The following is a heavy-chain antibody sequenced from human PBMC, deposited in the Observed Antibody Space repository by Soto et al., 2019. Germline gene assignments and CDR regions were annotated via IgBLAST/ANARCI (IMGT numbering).Heavy chain of an antibody. D-gene: IGHD6-19*01. V-gene: IGHV3-30-3*01. CDR1: GFTFSSFT. J-gene: IGHJ4*02. CDR2: ISYDDGTNK. CDR3: ARSIAVAGTPEFDY. Sequence: QVQLVESGGGVVQPGRSLRLSCAASGFTFSSFTMHWVRQAPGKGLEWVAVISYDDGTNKYYADSVKGRFTISRDNPKNTLYRQMNSLRAEDTAVYYCARSIAVAGTPEFDYWGQGTLVTVSS.